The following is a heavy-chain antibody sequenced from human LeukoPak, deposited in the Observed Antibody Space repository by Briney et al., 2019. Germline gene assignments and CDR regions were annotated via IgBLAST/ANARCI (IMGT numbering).Heavy chain of an antibody. Sequence: GGSLRLSCAASGFTFSSYSMNWVRQAPGKGLEWVSSISSSSSYIYYADSVKGRFTISRDNAKNSLYLQMNSLRAEDTAVYYCAKGVVVPADPFDYRGQGTLVTVSS. J-gene: IGHJ4*02. CDR1: GFTFSSYS. CDR3: AKGVVVPADPFDY. CDR2: ISSSSSYI. D-gene: IGHD2-2*01. V-gene: IGHV3-21*01.